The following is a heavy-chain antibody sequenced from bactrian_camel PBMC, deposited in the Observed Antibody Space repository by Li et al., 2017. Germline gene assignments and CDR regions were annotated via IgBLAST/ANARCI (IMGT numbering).Heavy chain of an antibody. D-gene: IGHD7*01. V-gene: IGHV3S55*01. CDR2: IDSAGST. Sequence: HVQLVESGGGSVQAGGSLRLSCAASGYTSRSYCMGWFRQAPGKEREKVAVIDSAGSTNYADSVRGRFTFSKDNDKNTLYLQMNSLKPEDTATYYCAAEMGGLVGGNLRAALAALTDFGYWGQGTQVTV. J-gene: IGHJ6*01. CDR3: AAEMGGLVGGNLRAALAALTDFGY. CDR1: GYTSRSYC.